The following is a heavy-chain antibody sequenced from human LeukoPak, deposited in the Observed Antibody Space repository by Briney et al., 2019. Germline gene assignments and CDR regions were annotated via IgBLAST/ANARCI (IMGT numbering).Heavy chain of an antibody. D-gene: IGHD1-26*01. J-gene: IGHJ4*02. CDR2: ISAYNGNT. Sequence: ASVKVSCKASGYTFTSYGISWVRQAPGQGLECMGWISAYNGNTNYAQKLQGRVTMTTDTSTSTAYMELRSLRSDDTAVYYCARGLQWELLDYFDYWGQGTLVTVSS. CDR1: GYTFTSYG. CDR3: ARGLQWELLDYFDY. V-gene: IGHV1-18*01.